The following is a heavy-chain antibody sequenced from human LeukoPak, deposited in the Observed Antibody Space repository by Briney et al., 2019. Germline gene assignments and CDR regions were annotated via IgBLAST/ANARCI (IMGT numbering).Heavy chain of an antibody. CDR2: ISYDGSNK. J-gene: IGHJ4*02. CDR1: GFTFSSYG. CDR3: AREGLREVRGSFDY. D-gene: IGHD3-10*01. Sequence: PGRSLRLSCAASGFTFSSYGMHWVRQAPGKGLEWVAVISYDGSNKYYADSVKGRFTISRDNSKNTLYLQMNSLRAEDTAVYYCAREGLREVRGSFDYWGQGTLVTVSS. V-gene: IGHV3-30*03.